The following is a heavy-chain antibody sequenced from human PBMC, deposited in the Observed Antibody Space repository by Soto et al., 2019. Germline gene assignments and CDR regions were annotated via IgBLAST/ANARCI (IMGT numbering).Heavy chain of an antibody. Sequence: ASVKVSCKASGYTFTSYGISWVRQAPGQGLEWMGWISAYNGNTSYAQKLQGRVTMTTDTSTSTAYMELRSLRSDDTAVYYCARTRGSSGYYYGDYWGQGTLVTVSS. CDR3: ARTRGSSGYYYGDY. CDR1: GYTFTSYG. V-gene: IGHV1-18*01. J-gene: IGHJ4*02. D-gene: IGHD3-22*01. CDR2: ISAYNGNT.